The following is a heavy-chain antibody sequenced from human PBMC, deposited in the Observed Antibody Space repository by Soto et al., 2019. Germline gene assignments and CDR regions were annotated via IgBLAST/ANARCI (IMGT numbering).Heavy chain of an antibody. CDR3: SRRYSPSSGYYGTFYY. CDR2: IKQDGSEK. CDR1: GFTFSSYW. Sequence: EVQLVESGGGLVQPGGSLRLSCAASGFTFSSYWMSWVRQAPGKGLEWVANIKQDGSEKYYVDSVKGRFTISRDNAKNSLYLQMNSLIAEDTAVHYSSRRYSPSSGYYGTFYYWGQGTLVTVSS. J-gene: IGHJ4*02. V-gene: IGHV3-7*04. D-gene: IGHD3-22*01.